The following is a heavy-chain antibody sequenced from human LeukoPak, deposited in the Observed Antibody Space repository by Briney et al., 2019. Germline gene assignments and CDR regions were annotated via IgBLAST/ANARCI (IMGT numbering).Heavy chain of an antibody. D-gene: IGHD2-21*02. V-gene: IGHV4-59*08. Sequence: SETLSLTCTVSGGSISSYYWSWIRQPPGKGLEWIGYIYYSGSTHYTPSLKSRVTISVDTSKNQFSLKLSSVTAADTAVYYCASLAYCGGDCYPGGAFDIWGQGTMVTVSS. CDR2: IYYSGST. CDR1: GGSISSYY. CDR3: ASLAYCGGDCYPGGAFDI. J-gene: IGHJ3*02.